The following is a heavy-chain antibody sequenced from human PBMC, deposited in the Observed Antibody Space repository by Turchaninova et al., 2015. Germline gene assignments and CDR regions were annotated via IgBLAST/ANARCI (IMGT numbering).Heavy chain of an antibody. V-gene: IGHV3-7*01. J-gene: IGHJ2*01. D-gene: IGHD3-3*01. Sequence: EVQLVESGGGLVQPGGSLRLSCAASVFTCSSYWIRWVCPAPGRGLGVVANIKKDGREKYSVDSVNGRFTSARDNPKNSLYLQMNCLRAEDTAVYFCARSWSGYPDEYFDLWGRGTLVTVSS. CDR3: ARSWSGYPDEYFDL. CDR1: VFTCSSYW. CDR2: IKKDGREK.